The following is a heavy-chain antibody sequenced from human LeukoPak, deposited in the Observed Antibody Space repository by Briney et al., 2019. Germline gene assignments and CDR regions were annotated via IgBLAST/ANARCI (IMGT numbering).Heavy chain of an antibody. CDR2: IYYSGST. V-gene: IGHV4-59*08. D-gene: IGHD2-21*02. J-gene: IGHJ3*02. CDR3: ARHRGDWNAFDI. Sequence: SETLSLTCTVSGGSISSYYWSWIRQPPGKGLEWIGYIYYSGSTNYNPSLKSRVTISLDTSKNQISLKLSSVTAADTAVYYCARHRGDWNAFDICGGGRMLTVSS. CDR1: GGSISSYY.